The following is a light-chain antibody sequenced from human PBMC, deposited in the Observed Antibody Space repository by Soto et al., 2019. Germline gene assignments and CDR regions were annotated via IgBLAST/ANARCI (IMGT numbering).Light chain of an antibody. CDR2: EVS. Sequence: QSALTQPPSASGSPGQSVTISCTGTSSDVGGYNYVSWYQQHPGKAPKLMIYEVSKRPSGVPDRFSGSKSGNTASLTVSGLQXXXEXXYYCSSYAGSNNVVFGGGTKLTVL. CDR1: SSDVGGYNY. CDR3: SSYAGSNNVV. J-gene: IGLJ2*01. V-gene: IGLV2-8*01.